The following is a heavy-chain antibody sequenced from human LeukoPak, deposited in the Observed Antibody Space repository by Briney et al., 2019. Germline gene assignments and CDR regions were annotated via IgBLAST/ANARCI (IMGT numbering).Heavy chain of an antibody. Sequence: SQTLSLTCAVSGDSVSSTSAAWNWIRQSPSRGLEWLGRTYYRSKWYNDYAVSVKSRITINPDTSKNQFSLQLNSVTPEDTAVYYCARSGIAVAGTGFDYWGQGTLVTVSS. CDR1: GDSVSSTSAA. V-gene: IGHV6-1*01. J-gene: IGHJ4*02. D-gene: IGHD6-19*01. CDR3: ARSGIAVAGTGFDY. CDR2: TYYRSKWYN.